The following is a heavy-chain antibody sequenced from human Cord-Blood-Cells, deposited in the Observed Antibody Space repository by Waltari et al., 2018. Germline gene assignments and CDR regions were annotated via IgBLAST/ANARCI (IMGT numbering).Heavy chain of an antibody. J-gene: IGHJ4*02. CDR3: ATRAELGIAY. CDR2: FDPEDGET. V-gene: IGHV1-24*01. CDR1: GDTPTELS. Sequence: QVQLAPSGAEVKKPGASVKVYCKVSGDTPTELSMHWVRQAPGKGLEWMGGFDPEDGETIYAQKFQGRVTMTEDTSTDTAYMELSSLRSEDTAVYYCATRAELGIAYWGQGTLVTVSS. D-gene: IGHD7-27*01.